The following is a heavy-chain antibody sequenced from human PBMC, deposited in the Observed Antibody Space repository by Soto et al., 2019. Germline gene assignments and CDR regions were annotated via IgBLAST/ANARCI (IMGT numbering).Heavy chain of an antibody. D-gene: IGHD5-12*01. CDR2: IYSGGST. CDR3: ARDTGDGYNGAYFDY. CDR1: GFTVSSNY. V-gene: IGHV3-53*01. J-gene: IGHJ4*02. Sequence: EVQLVESGGGLIQPGGSLRLSCAASGFTVSSNYMSWVRQAPGKGLEWVSVIYSGGSTYYADSVKGRFTISRDNSKNTLYLQMNSLRAEDTAVYYCARDTGDGYNGAYFDYWGQGTLVTVSS.